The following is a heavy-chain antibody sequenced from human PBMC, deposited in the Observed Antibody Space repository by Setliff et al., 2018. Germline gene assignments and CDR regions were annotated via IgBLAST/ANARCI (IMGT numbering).Heavy chain of an antibody. CDR3: ARSVEKGLESWFDP. V-gene: IGHV1-8*02. Sequence: GASVKVSCKASGYTFTNYDINWVRQAPGQGLEWMGWINPKRGYTGYVQKFQGRVSMTTNTSISTVYMELNSLRSDDTAVYYCARSVEKGLESWFDPWGQGTRVTVSS. CDR1: GYTFTNYD. CDR2: INPKRGYT. J-gene: IGHJ5*02. D-gene: IGHD6-6*01.